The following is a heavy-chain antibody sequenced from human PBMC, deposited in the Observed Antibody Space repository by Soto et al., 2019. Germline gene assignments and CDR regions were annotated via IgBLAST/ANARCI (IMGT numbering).Heavy chain of an antibody. CDR3: AADSWYTYCSGYENAFYI. J-gene: IGHJ3*02. V-gene: IGHV1-58*02. CDR1: GFTFTSSA. CDR2: IVVGSGNT. Sequence: SVKVSCKASGFTFTSSAMQWVRQARGQRLEWIGWIVVGSGNTNYAQKFQERVTITRDMSTSTAYMELSSLRSEDTAVYYCAADSWYTYCSGYENAFYIWGQGTMVTVSS. D-gene: IGHD6-25*01.